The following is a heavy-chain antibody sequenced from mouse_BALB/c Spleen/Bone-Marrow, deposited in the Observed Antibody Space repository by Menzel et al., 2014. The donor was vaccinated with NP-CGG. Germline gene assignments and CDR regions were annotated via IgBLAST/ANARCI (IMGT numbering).Heavy chain of an antibody. J-gene: IGHJ4*01. CDR3: ARQLGLRWSMDY. CDR1: GFTFSSYT. CDR2: ISNGGGST. Sequence: EVKLVESGGGLVQPGGSLKLSCAVSGFTFSSYTVSWVRQTPEKRLEWVAYISNGGGSTYYPDTVKGRFTISRDNAKNTRYLQMSSLKSEDTAMYYCARQLGLRWSMDYWGQGTSVTVSS. V-gene: IGHV5-12-2*01. D-gene: IGHD3-1*01.